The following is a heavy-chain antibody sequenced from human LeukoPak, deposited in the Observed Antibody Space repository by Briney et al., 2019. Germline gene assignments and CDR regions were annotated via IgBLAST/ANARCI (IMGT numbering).Heavy chain of an antibody. J-gene: IGHJ4*02. CDR2: IYYSGIT. CDR1: GGSITTYY. Sequence: PSETLSLTCTVSGGSITTYYWSWIRQPPGKGLEWIGYIYYSGITDYNPSLKSRVTISVDTSKNQFSLKLTSVTAADTAVYYCARGRVPLDGWGQGTLVTVSS. CDR3: ARGRVPLDG. V-gene: IGHV4-59*01.